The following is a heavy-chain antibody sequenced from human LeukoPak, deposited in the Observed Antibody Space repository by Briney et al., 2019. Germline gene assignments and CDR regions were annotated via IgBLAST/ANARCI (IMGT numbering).Heavy chain of an antibody. CDR3: ARLKDDVTKLDY. CDR2: INQDGSQK. J-gene: IGHJ4*02. V-gene: IGHV3-7*01. CDR1: GFTFSTYW. Sequence: GGSLRLSCAASGFTFSTYWMSWVRQAPGKGLEGVANINQDGSQKRYVDSVQGRFTISRDNTKNSLFLQMNSLRAEDTAVYYCARLKDDVTKLDYWGQGTLVTVSS. D-gene: IGHD2-8*01.